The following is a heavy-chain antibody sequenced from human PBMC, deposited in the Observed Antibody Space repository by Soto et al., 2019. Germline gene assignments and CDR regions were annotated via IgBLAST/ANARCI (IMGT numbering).Heavy chain of an antibody. CDR2: ISGGGSGA. J-gene: IGHJ4*02. CDR1: GFTFSDHA. CDR3: AIDLWWYTH. V-gene: IGHV3-23*01. Sequence: EVQLLESGGGLVQPGGSLRLSYKASGFTFSDHAMTWVRQAPGQGLEWILGISGGGSGAYYADTVKGRFTVSRANSNNTLFLQMDRLRVEYTAVYYCAIDLWWYTHWGQGTLVTVSS. D-gene: IGHD2-15*01.